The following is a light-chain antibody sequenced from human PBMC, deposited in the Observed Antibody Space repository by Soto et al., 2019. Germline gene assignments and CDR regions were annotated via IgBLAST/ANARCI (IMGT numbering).Light chain of an antibody. J-gene: IGLJ2*01. V-gene: IGLV1-44*01. CDR1: GSNIGTHA. Sequence: QSVLTQSPSESATPGQRVTISCSGSGSNIGTHAVNWYQQVPGTAPTLLIFRNHQRPSGVPDRFSGSKSGTSASLAISGPQSEDEADYYCAAWDDSLRAVVFGGGTMVTVL. CDR3: AAWDDSLRAVV. CDR2: RNH.